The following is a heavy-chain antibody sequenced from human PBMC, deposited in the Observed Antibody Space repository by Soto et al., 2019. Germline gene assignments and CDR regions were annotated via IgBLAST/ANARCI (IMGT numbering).Heavy chain of an antibody. CDR1: GFAFDTYA. D-gene: IGHD2-15*01. Sequence: GGSLRLSCTASGFAFDTYAMNWVRQTPGKGLEWVGRIKSKTDGGTIDYAAPVKGRFTISGDDSKNTLYLQMNSLKTEDTAVYYCTTDSRDCSGGDCYSRLFDSWGQGTLVTVSS. V-gene: IGHV3-15*07. J-gene: IGHJ4*02. CDR2: IKSKTDGGTI. CDR3: TTDSRDCSGGDCYSRLFDS.